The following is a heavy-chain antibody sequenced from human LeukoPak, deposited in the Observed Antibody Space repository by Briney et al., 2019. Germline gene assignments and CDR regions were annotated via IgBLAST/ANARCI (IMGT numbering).Heavy chain of an antibody. CDR3: ARGFQSGIGELFGNWFDP. CDR2: INHSGST. Sequence: SETLSLTCAVYGGSFSGYYWSWIRQPPGKGLEWIGEINHSGSTNYNPSLKSRVTISVDTSKNQFSLKLSSVTAADTAVYYCARGFQSGIGELFGNWFDPWGQGTLVTVSS. D-gene: IGHD3-10*01. V-gene: IGHV4-34*01. J-gene: IGHJ5*02. CDR1: GGSFSGYY.